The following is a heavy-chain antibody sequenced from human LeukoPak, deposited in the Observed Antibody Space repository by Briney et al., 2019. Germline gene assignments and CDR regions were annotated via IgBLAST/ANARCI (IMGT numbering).Heavy chain of an antibody. CDR3: ARQGGYIAPLAF. CDR2: ISYSGNN. Sequence: SETLSLTCTVSGGSISSYYWSWIRQPPGKGLEWIGYISYSGNNNYNPSLKSRVTISVDTSKNQFSLKLSSVTAADTAVYYCARQGGYIAPLAFWGQGTLVTVSA. V-gene: IGHV4-59*08. D-gene: IGHD6-13*01. CDR1: GGSISSYY. J-gene: IGHJ4*02.